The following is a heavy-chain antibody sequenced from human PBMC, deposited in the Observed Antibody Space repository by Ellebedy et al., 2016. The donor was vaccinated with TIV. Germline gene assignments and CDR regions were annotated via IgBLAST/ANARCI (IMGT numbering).Heavy chain of an antibody. D-gene: IGHD3-10*01. CDR3: ARQFGELVNFDY. CDR2: IYYSGST. Sequence: SETLSLTCTVSGGSISSSSYYWSWIRQPPGKGLEWIGNIYYSGSTKYNPSLKSRVIISVDTSKNQFSLKLSSVTAADTAVYYCARQFGELVNFDYWGQGTLVTVSS. CDR1: GGSISSSSYY. J-gene: IGHJ4*02. V-gene: IGHV4-61*01.